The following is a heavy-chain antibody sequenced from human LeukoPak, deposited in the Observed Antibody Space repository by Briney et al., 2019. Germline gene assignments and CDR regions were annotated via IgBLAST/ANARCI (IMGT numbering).Heavy chain of an antibody. J-gene: IGHJ4*02. CDR3: ARGRRITMIVVVKKENYFDY. CDR1: GGSFSGYY. CDR2: INHSVST. Sequence: TSETLSLTCAVYGGSFSGYYCSWIRQPPAKGLEWIGEINHSVSTNYNPSLKSRVTLSVGTSKNQFSLKLSSVTAADTAVYYCARGRRITMIVVVKKENYFDYWGQGTLVTVSS. V-gene: IGHV4-34*01. D-gene: IGHD3-22*01.